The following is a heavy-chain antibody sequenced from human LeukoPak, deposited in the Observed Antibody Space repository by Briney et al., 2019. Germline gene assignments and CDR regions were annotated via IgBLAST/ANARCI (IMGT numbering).Heavy chain of an antibody. Sequence: GGTLRLSCAASVFTFSSYGMSWVRQAPGKGLEWVSAISCSGGNTYYADSVKGRFTISRDNAKNSLYLQMNSLRAEDTAVYYCARDDRYCSGGSCYGNYWGQGTLVTVSS. CDR3: ARDDRYCSGGSCYGNY. J-gene: IGHJ4*02. CDR2: ISCSGGNT. CDR1: VFTFSSYG. V-gene: IGHV3-23*01. D-gene: IGHD2-15*01.